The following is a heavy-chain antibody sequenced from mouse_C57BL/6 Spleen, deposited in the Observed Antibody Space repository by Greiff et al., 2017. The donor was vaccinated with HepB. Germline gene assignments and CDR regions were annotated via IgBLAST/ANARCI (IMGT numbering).Heavy chain of an antibody. CDR2: IYPGDGDT. J-gene: IGHJ4*01. CDR1: GYAFSSSW. Sequence: VQLQQSGPELVKPGASVKISCKASGYAFSSSWMNWVKQRPGKGLEWIGRIYPGDGDTNYNGKFKGKATLTADISSSTAYMQLSSLTSEDSAVYFCARPLGRDYAMDYWGQGTSVTVSS. V-gene: IGHV1-82*01. D-gene: IGHD4-1*01. CDR3: ARPLGRDYAMDY.